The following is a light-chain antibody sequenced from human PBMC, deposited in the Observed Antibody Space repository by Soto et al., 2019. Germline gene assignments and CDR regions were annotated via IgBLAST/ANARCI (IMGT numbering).Light chain of an antibody. J-gene: IGKJ1*01. CDR2: GAS. V-gene: IGKV3-15*01. CDR3: QQYNNWPRT. CDR1: QSVSSN. Sequence: EIVMTQSPATLSGSPGERATLSCRASQSVSSNLAWYQQKPGQAPRLLIYGASTRATGIPARFSGSGSGTAFTLTISSLQSEDFAVYYCQQYNNWPRTLGQGTKVDIK.